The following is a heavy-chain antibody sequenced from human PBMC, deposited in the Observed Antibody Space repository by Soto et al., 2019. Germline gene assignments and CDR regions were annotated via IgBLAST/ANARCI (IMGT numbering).Heavy chain of an antibody. J-gene: IGHJ4*02. CDR1: GDSISSCA. Sequence: SETLCLPCTVSGDSISSCAWSGIRQPPGKGLEWVGNIHYNGNTKYSPSLKSRVTMSVDTSKNHFSLKLISVTTADTAVYFCAREGNLGRWIQPLDSWGQGTLVTVS. V-gene: IGHV4-59*01. D-gene: IGHD2-2*03. CDR2: IHYNGNT. CDR3: AREGNLGRWIQPLDS.